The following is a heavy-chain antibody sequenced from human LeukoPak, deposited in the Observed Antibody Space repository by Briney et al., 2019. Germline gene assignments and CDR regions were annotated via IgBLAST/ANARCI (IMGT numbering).Heavy chain of an antibody. V-gene: IGHV1-8*01. D-gene: IGHD6-13*01. Sequence: ASVKVSCKASGYTFTSYDINWVRQATGQGLEWMGWMNPNSGNTGYAQKFQGRVTMTRNTSISTAYMELSSLRSEDTAVYYCAGVGIAAAGDDLGYWGQGTLVTVSS. CDR3: AGVGIAAAGDDLGY. J-gene: IGHJ4*02. CDR2: MNPNSGNT. CDR1: GYTFTSYD.